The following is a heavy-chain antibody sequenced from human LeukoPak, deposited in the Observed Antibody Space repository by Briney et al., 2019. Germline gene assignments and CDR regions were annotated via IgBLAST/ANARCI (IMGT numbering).Heavy chain of an antibody. J-gene: IGHJ5*02. D-gene: IGHD3-10*01. CDR3: ARAMVRGSDLFDP. CDR1: GFTFSSYW. V-gene: IGHV3-21*01. Sequence: GGSLRLSCAASGFTFSSYWMSWVRQAPGKGLEWVSSISSSSSYIYYADSVKGRFTISRDNAKNSLYLQMNSLRAEDTAVYYCARAMVRGSDLFDPWGQGTLVTVSS. CDR2: ISSSSSYI.